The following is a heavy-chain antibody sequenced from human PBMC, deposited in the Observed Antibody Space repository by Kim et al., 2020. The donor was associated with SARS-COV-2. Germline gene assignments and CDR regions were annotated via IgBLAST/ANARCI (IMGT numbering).Heavy chain of an antibody. CDR1: GGSISSGRFF. J-gene: IGHJ6*03. V-gene: IGHV4-39*01. D-gene: IGHD2-2*01. Sequence: SETLSLTCTLSGGSISSGRFFWGWIRQSPGRGLEWIGTIYQNGGAYYNPSLKSRVTISIDTSKNQFSLRLTSVTAADTGIFYCARFSDDQLRDLDFYYFYMGLWGKGTSVTVSS. CDR3: ARFSDDQLRDLDFYYFYMGL. CDR2: IYQNGGA.